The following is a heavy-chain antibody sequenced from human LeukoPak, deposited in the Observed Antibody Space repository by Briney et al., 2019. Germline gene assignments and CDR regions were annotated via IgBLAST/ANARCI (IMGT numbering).Heavy chain of an antibody. D-gene: IGHD4-11*01. CDR2: ISSSSYI. V-gene: IGHV3-21*01. J-gene: IGHJ4*02. Sequence: AGGSLRLSCAASGFTCSSYSMNWVRQAPGKGLEWVSSISSSSYIYYADSVKGRFTISRDNAKNSLYLQMNSLRAEDTAVYYCARDDYSNYVDYWGQGTLVTVSS. CDR3: ARDDYSNYVDY. CDR1: GFTCSSYS.